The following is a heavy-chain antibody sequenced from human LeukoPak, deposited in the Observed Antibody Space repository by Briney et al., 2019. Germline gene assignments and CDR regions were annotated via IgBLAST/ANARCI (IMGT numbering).Heavy chain of an antibody. D-gene: IGHD1-20*01. CDR1: GFTFSSYW. CDR2: IKQDGSEK. V-gene: IGHV3-7*01. CDR3: ASWDNWNEPYYYYYGMDV. J-gene: IGHJ6*02. Sequence: PGGSLRLSCAASGFTFSSYWMSWVRQAPGKGLEWVANIKQDGSEKYYVDSVKGRFTISRDNAKNSLYLQMNSLRAEDTAVYYCASWDNWNEPYYYYYGMDVWGQGTTVTVSS.